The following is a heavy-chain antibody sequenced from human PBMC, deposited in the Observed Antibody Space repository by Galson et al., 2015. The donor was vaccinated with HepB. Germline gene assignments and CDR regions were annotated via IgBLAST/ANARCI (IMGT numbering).Heavy chain of an antibody. J-gene: IGHJ4*02. D-gene: IGHD3-9*01. Sequence: SLRLSCAASGFTFSDYYMSWIRQAPGKGLEWVLYISSTGNTIYYADSVKGRFTMSRDNAKNSLYLQMNSLRAEDTAVYYCARERLTRGIDYWGQGTLVTVSS. CDR1: GFTFSDYY. CDR2: ISSTGNTI. V-gene: IGHV3-11*01. CDR3: ARERLTRGIDY.